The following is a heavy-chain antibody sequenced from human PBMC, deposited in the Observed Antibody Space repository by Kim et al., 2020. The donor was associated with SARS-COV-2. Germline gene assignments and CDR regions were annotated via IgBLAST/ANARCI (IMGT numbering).Heavy chain of an antibody. V-gene: IGHV3-21*01. Sequence: GGSLRLSCAASGFTFSSYSMNWVRQAPGKGLEWVSSISSSSGYIYYADSVKGRFTISRDNAKNSLYLQMNSLRAEDTAVYYCARDRGVYSGYDDDFDYWG. J-gene: IGHJ4*01. CDR3: ARDRGVYSGYDDDFDY. CDR2: ISSSSGYI. CDR1: GFTFSSYS. D-gene: IGHD5-12*01.